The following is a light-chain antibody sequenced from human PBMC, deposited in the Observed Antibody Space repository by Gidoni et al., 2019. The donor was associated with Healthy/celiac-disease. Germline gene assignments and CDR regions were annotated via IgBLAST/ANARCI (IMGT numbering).Light chain of an antibody. V-gene: IGKV3-20*01. Sequence: EIVLTQSPGTLSLSPGERATLSCRASQSVSSSYLAWYQQNPGKAPRLLIYGASSRATGIPDRFSGSGSGTDFTLTISRLEPEDFAVYYCQQYGSSPWTFXQXTKVEIK. CDR2: GAS. CDR3: QQYGSSPWT. J-gene: IGKJ1*01. CDR1: QSVSSSY.